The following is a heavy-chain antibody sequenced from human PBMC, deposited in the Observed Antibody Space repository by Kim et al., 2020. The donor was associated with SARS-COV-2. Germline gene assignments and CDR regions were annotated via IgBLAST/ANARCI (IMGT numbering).Heavy chain of an antibody. Sequence: SETLSLTCAVYGGSFSGYYWSWIRQPPGKGLEWIGEINHSGSTNYNPSLKSRVTISVDTSKNQFSLKLSSVTAADTAVYYCARGLRVGYGFDYWGQGTLVTVSS. CDR2: INHSGST. D-gene: IGHD5-18*01. J-gene: IGHJ4*02. CDR1: GGSFSGYY. V-gene: IGHV4-34*01. CDR3: ARGLRVGYGFDY.